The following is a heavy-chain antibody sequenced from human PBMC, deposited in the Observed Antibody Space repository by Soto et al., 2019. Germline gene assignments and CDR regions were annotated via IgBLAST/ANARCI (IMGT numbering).Heavy chain of an antibody. CDR1: GFMFGDYA. D-gene: IGHD5-12*01. CDR2: IRSEAYGGTT. Sequence: EVQLVESGGGLVQPGRSLRLSCKVSGFMFGDYAMTWFRQAPGKGLEWVGLIRSEAYGGTTEYAASVKGRFTISRDDSKSIAYLQMNSLKTEDTAVYYCTRAARGRGSDYEFDYWGQGTLVTVSS. J-gene: IGHJ4*02. V-gene: IGHV3-49*03. CDR3: TRAARGRGSDYEFDY.